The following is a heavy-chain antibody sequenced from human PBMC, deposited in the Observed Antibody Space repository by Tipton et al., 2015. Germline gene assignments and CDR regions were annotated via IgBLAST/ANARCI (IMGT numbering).Heavy chain of an antibody. CDR3: ARVGYYYGSGSYYHYYYYYGMDV. J-gene: IGHJ6*02. CDR2: IYYSGST. Sequence: WSWIRQPPGKGLEWIGYIYYSGSTNYNPSLKSRVTISVDTSKNQFSLKLSSVTAADTAVYYCARVGYYYGSGSYYHYYYYYGMDVWGQGTTVTVSS. D-gene: IGHD3-10*01. V-gene: IGHV4-59*01.